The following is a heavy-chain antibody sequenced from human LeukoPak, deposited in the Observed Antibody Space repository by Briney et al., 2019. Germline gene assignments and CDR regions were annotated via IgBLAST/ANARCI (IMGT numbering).Heavy chain of an antibody. CDR2: IYDSGST. CDR3: ARNYNWNDELDY. Sequence: SQTLSLTCTVSGGSISSGGYYWSWIRQHPGKGLEWIGYIYDSGSTYYNPSLKSRVTISVDTSKNQSSLKLSSVTAADTAVYYCARNYNWNDELDYWGQGTLVTVSS. V-gene: IGHV4-31*03. J-gene: IGHJ4*02. CDR1: GGSISSGGYY. D-gene: IGHD1-20*01.